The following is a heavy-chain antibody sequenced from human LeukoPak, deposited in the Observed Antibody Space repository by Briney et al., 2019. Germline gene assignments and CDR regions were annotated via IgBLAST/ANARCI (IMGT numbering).Heavy chain of an antibody. J-gene: IGHJ4*02. CDR2: IGGSGTDT. CDR3: AKGGGWLYYFDY. D-gene: IGHD6-19*01. CDR1: GFTFSTFA. Sequence: PGGSLRLSCAASGFTFSTFAMNWVRQAPGKGLEWVSAIGGSGTDTYYADSVKGRFTISRDNSKNTLYLQMNSLRDEDTAVYYCAKGGGWLYYFDYWGQGTLVTVSS. V-gene: IGHV3-23*01.